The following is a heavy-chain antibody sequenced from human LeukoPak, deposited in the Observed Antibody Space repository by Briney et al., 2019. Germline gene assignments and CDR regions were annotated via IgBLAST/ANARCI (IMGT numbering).Heavy chain of an antibody. CDR3: AKGGYSYAAPVDY. V-gene: IGHV3-9*01. CDR2: ISWNSGSI. CDR1: GFTFDDYA. D-gene: IGHD5-18*01. J-gene: IGHJ4*02. Sequence: GRSLRLSCAASGFTFDDYAMHWVRQAPGKGLEWVSGISWNSGSIGYADSVKGRFTISRDNAKNSLYLQMNSLRAEDTALYYCAKGGYSYAAPVDYWGQGTLVTVSS.